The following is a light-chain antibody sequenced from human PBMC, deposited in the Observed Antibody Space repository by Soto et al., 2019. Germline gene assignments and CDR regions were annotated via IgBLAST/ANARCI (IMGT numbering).Light chain of an antibody. CDR2: GTS. Sequence: EILMKQSPATLSVSPGERATLSCRASQSFGSNLAWYQQKPGQAPRLLLYGTSTRATGIPDRFTGSGSGTEFTLTISSLEPEDFAVYYCQQRSNWPRTFGQGTKVDIK. V-gene: IGKV3-15*01. J-gene: IGKJ1*01. CDR3: QQRSNWPRT. CDR1: QSFGSN.